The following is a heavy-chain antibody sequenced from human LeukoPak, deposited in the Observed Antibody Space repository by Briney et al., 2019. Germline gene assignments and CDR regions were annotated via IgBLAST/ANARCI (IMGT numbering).Heavy chain of an antibody. V-gene: IGHV4-59*08. CDR3: ARHGWYYGSNHYYCYGMDV. D-gene: IGHD3-22*01. CDR1: GGAISSYY. Sequence: SETLSLTCTASGGAISSYYWSWIRQPPGKGLEGMGYIYYSGSTNYNPTLKSRVTISVDTSKNQFYLKLSSVTAADTAVYYCARHGWYYGSNHYYCYGMDVWGQGTTVTVSS. CDR2: IYYSGST. J-gene: IGHJ6*02.